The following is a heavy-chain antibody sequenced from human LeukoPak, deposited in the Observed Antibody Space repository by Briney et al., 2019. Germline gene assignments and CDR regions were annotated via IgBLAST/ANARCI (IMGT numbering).Heavy chain of an antibody. D-gene: IGHD3-3*01. CDR3: ARRPRFTIFGVVKRGFDP. V-gene: IGHV4-34*01. CDR1: GGSFSGYY. Sequence: PSETLSLTCAVYGGSFSGYYWSWIRQPPGKGLEWIGEINHSGGTNYNPSLKSRVTISVDTSKNQFSLKLSSVTAADTAVYYCARRPRFTIFGVVKRGFDPWGQGTLVTVSS. J-gene: IGHJ5*02. CDR2: INHSGGT.